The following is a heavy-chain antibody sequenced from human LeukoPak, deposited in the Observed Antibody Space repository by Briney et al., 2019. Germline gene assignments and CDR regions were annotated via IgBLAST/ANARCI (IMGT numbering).Heavy chain of an antibody. CDR1: GFTFSSYS. J-gene: IGHJ4*02. CDR2: ISSRSSYI. D-gene: IGHD6-13*01. CDR3: ASFHSSSWAFDY. V-gene: IGHV3-21*01. Sequence: GGSLRLSCAASGFTFSSYSMNWVRQAPGQGLARVSSISSRSSYICYAGSVKGRFTIARDNAKNSLYLQMNSLRAEDTAVYYCASFHSSSWAFDYWGQGTLVTVSS.